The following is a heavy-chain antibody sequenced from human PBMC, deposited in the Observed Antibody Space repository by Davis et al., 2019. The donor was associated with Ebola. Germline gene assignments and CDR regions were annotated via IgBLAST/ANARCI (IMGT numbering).Heavy chain of an antibody. J-gene: IGHJ4*02. CDR1: GYSFTSYW. D-gene: IGHD2-2*02. V-gene: IGHV5-10-1*01. CDR2: IDPSDSYT. CDR3: ARLAGRNCISTSCYSY. Sequence: GESLKISCKGSGYSFTSYWISWVRQMPGKGLEWMGRIDPSDSYTNYSPSFQGHVTISADKSISTAYLQWSSLKASDTAMYYCARLAGRNCISTSCYSYWGQGTLVIVSS.